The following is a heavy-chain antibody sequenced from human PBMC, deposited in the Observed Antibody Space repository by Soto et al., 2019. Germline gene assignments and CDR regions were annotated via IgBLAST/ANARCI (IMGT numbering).Heavy chain of an antibody. D-gene: IGHD3-10*01. V-gene: IGHV4-34*01. Sequence: SETLSLTCAVYGGSFSGYYWTWIRQPPGTGLEWIGEINHSGSTNYNPSLKSRVTMTRDTSISTAYMELSRLRSDGTAVYYCARGGEDTNLDYWGQGTLVTVSS. J-gene: IGHJ4*02. CDR1: GGSFSGYY. CDR2: INHSGST. CDR3: ARGGEDTNLDY.